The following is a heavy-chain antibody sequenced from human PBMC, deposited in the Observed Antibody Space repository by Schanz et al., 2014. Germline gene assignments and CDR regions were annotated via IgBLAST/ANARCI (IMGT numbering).Heavy chain of an antibody. CDR1: GFIFNDYY. V-gene: IGHV3-11*01. J-gene: IGHJ2*01. Sequence: QVQLVESGGGLVKPGGSLRLSCAASGFIFNDYYMNWIRQAPGKGLEWLSYISRDGTTSYYADSVKGRFTISRDNAKNSLYLEMTSLRGEDTAVYFCARTVLTSYFDLWGRGTLVSVSS. CDR2: ISRDGTTS. D-gene: IGHD2-21*02. CDR3: ARTVLTSYFDL.